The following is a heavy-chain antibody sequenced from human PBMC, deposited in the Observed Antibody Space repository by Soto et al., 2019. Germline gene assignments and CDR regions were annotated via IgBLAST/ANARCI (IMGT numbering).Heavy chain of an antibody. J-gene: IGHJ4*02. D-gene: IGHD1-26*01. V-gene: IGHV1-2*02. CDR1: GYTMTGHY. CDR2: IGPGSGAT. CDR3: GRGRSGQIVVFY. Sequence: PVKLYCKTSGYTMTGHYIHRVRQAPEQGPEWMGEIGPGSGATRYAQRFQGRVTMTRDMSITTVYMELNNLSPDDTAVYYCGRGRSGQIVVFYWGQGTPVTVSS.